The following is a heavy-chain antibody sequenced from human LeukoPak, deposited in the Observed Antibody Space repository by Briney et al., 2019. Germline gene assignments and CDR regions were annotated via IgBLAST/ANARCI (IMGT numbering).Heavy chain of an antibody. CDR3: ARVRRRYCSSTSCSRREYFDY. CDR1: GVSFSGYY. J-gene: IGHJ4*02. V-gene: IGHV4-34*01. CDR2: INHSGST. Sequence: PSETLSLTCAVYGVSFSGYYWSWIRQPPGKGLEWIGEINHSGSTNYNPSLKSRVTISVDTSKNQFSLKLSSVTAADTAVYYCARVRRRYCSSTSCSRREYFDYWGQGTLVTVSS. D-gene: IGHD2-2*01.